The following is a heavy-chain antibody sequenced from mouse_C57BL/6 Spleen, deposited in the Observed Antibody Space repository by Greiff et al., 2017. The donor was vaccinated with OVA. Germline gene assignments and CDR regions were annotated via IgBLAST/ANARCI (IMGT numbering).Heavy chain of an antibody. J-gene: IGHJ1*03. CDR2: INYDGSST. CDR3: ARDAKFFYYYGSSRWYFDV. V-gene: IGHV5-16*01. D-gene: IGHD1-1*01. Sequence: EVKLVESEGGLVQPGSSMKLSCTASGFTFSDYYMAWVRQVPEKGLEWVANINYDGSSTYYLDSLKSRFIISRDNAKNILYLQMSSLKSEDTATYYCARDAKFFYYYGSSRWYFDVWGTGTTVTVSS. CDR1: GFTFSDYY.